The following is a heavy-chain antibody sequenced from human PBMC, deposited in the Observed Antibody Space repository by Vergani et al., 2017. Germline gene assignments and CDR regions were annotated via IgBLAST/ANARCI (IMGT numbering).Heavy chain of an antibody. CDR1: GGSISSSSYY. CDR3: ARHLDSSSWYVDYYYYGMDV. V-gene: IGHV4-39*01. J-gene: IGHJ6*02. CDR2: IYYSGST. D-gene: IGHD6-13*01. Sequence: QLQLQESGPGLVKPSETLSLTCTVSGGSISSSSYYWGWIRQPPGKGLEWIGSIYYSGSTYYNPSLKSRVTISVDTSKNQFSLKLSSVTAADTAVYYCARHLDSSSWYVDYYYYGMDVWGQGTTVTVSS.